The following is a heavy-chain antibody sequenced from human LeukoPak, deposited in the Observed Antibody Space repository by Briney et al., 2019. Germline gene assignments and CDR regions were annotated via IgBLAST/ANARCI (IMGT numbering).Heavy chain of an antibody. CDR2: ISGSGGST. J-gene: IGHJ5*02. Sequence: PGGSLRLSCAASGFTFSSHAMSWVRQAPGKGLEWVSAISGSGGSTYYAESVQGRFTISRDNSKNTLYLQMNSLKTEDTAIYYCTWQLLWGIFDPWGQGTLVTVSS. V-gene: IGHV3-23*01. CDR1: GFTFSSHA. D-gene: IGHD3-10*01. CDR3: TWQLLWGIFDP.